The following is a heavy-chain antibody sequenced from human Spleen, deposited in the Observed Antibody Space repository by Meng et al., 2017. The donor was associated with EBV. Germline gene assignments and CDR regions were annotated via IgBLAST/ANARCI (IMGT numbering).Heavy chain of an antibody. CDR2: IYYSGST. J-gene: IGHJ5*02. CDR1: GAPVSSGSYH. Sequence: VHRQGSGPYLVKTSATLSLTFTVSGAPVSSGSYHWNWIRQPPGKGLEWIGVIYYSGSTNYNPSLKSRVTISVDTPKNQFSLKLRSVTAADTAVYYCARDQSGLSGFGPWGQGTLVTVSS. V-gene: IGHV4-61*01. CDR3: ARDQSGLSGFGP. D-gene: IGHD5-12*01.